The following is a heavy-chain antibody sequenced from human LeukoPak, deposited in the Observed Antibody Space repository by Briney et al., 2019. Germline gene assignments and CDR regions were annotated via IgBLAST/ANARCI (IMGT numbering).Heavy chain of an antibody. J-gene: IGHJ6*02. CDR2: ISAYNGNT. D-gene: IGHD3-10*01. CDR1: GYTFTSYG. V-gene: IGHV1-18*01. CDR3: AREVTMVRGGPYYYGMDV. Sequence: ASVKVSCKASGYTFTSYGISWMRQAPGQGLEWMGWISAYNGNTNYAQKLQGRVTMTTDTSTSTAYMELRSLRSDDTAVYYCAREVTMVRGGPYYYGMDVWGQGTTVTVSS.